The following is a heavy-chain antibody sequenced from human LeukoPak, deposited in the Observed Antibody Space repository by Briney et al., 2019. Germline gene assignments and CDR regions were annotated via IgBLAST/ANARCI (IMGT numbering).Heavy chain of an antibody. CDR3: ARSRPPGI. V-gene: IGHV4-61*02. J-gene: IGHJ3*02. CDR1: GGSISSGSYY. Sequence: PSETLSLTCTVSGGSISSGSYYWSWIRQPAGKGLEWIGRIYTSGSTNYNPSLKSRVTISVDTSKNQFSLKLSSVTAADAAVYYCARSRPPGIWGQGTMVTVSP. CDR2: IYTSGST.